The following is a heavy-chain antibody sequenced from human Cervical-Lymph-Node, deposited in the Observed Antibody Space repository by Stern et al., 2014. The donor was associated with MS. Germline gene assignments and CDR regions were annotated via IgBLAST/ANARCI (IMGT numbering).Heavy chain of an antibody. J-gene: IGHJ3*01. Sequence: QVQLVQSGAEVKNPGSSVEISCKASGYTFTNYYIHWVRQAPGQGLEWMGIINPNGGDTTYVKKFQGRVTMTRDTSTSTIYMELTNLRSDDTAVYYCARDRRYCRNSNCQSSDASDVWGQGTMVTVSS. D-gene: IGHD2-15*01. CDR1: GYTFTNYY. CDR3: ARDRRYCRNSNCQSSDASDV. V-gene: IGHV1-46*01. CDR2: INPNGGDT.